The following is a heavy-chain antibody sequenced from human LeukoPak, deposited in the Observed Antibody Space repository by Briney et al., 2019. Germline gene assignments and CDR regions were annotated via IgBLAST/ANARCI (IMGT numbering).Heavy chain of an antibody. CDR2: IYYSGST. D-gene: IGHD3-22*01. CDR1: GGSISGYY. J-gene: IGHJ4*02. V-gene: IGHV4-59*01. CDR3: ARAEVDTSGYYVDY. Sequence: SETLSLTCTVPGGSISGYYWSWIRQPPGKGLEWIGYIYYSGSTNYNPSLKSRVTISVDTSKNQFSLKLSSVTAADTAVYYCARAEVDTSGYYVDYWGQGTLVTVSS.